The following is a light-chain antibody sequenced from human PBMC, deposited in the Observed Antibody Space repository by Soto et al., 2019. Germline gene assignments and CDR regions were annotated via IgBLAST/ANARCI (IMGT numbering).Light chain of an antibody. CDR2: GAS. CDR3: QHYNNWPFT. Sequence: EVVMTQSPATLSVSPGDRATLSCSASQSVSSDLAWHQQKPGQAPRLLIYGASTRATGIPARFNGSGSGTEFTLTISSLQSEDFAVYYCQHYNNWPFTFGQGTNLETK. V-gene: IGKV3-15*01. CDR1: QSVSSD. J-gene: IGKJ2*01.